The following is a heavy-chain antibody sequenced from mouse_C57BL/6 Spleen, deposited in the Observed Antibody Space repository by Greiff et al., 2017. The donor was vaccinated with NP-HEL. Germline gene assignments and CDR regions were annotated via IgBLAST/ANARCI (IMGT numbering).Heavy chain of an antibody. D-gene: IGHD1-3*01. CDR1: GFTFSDYG. CDR2: ISSGSSTI. CDR3: ARGGGKDYAMDY. V-gene: IGHV5-17*01. J-gene: IGHJ4*01. Sequence: DVQLVESGGGLVKPGGSLKLSCAASGFTFSDYGMHWVRQAPEKGLEWVAYISSGSSTIYYADTVKGRFTISRDNAKNTLFLQMTSLRSEDTAMYYCARGGGKDYAMDYWGQGTSVTVSS.